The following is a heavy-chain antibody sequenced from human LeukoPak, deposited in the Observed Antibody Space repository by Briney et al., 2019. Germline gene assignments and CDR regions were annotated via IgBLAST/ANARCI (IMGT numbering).Heavy chain of an antibody. CDR1: GGSISSYY. CDR3: ARRVQSLDASDI. V-gene: IGHV4-59*12. CDR2: IYYSGST. Sequence: SETLSLTCTVSGGSISSYYWSWIRQPPGKGLEWIGYIYYSGSTYYNPSLKSRVTISVDRSKNQFSLKLSSVTAADTAVYYCARRVQSLDASDIWGQGTMVTVSS. J-gene: IGHJ3*02.